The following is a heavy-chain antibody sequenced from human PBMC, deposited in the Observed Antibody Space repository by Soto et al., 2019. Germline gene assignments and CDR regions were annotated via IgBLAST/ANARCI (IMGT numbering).Heavy chain of an antibody. CDR2: IYSGGST. CDR1: GFTVSSNY. Sequence: GGSLRLSCAASGFTVSSNYMSWVRQAPGKGLEWVSVIYSGGSTYYADSGKGRLTISRDNSKNTLYLQMNSMRAEDTAVYYCASTYYCSGSYRYYYYYYMDVWGKGTTVTVSS. V-gene: IGHV3-66*01. D-gene: IGHD3-10*01. CDR3: ASTYYCSGSYRYYYYYYMDV. J-gene: IGHJ6*03.